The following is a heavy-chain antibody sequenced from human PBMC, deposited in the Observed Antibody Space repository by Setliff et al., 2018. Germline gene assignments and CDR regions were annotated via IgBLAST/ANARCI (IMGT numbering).Heavy chain of an antibody. V-gene: IGHV1-2*02. Sequence: ASVKVSCKASGYTFTGYYMHWVRQAPGQGLEWMGWINPNSGGTNYAQKFQGRVTMTTNASINTAYMELSSLRFEDTAVYYCARDQGPNSSGWYYAGGSYPDYWGQGTLVTVSS. CDR2: INPNSGGT. D-gene: IGHD6-19*01. J-gene: IGHJ4*02. CDR1: GYTFTGYY. CDR3: ARDQGPNSSGWYYAGGSYPDY.